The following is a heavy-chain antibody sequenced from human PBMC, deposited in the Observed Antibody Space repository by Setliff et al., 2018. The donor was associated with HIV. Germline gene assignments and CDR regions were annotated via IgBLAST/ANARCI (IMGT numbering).Heavy chain of an antibody. CDR3: ARRARNWLHPFDH. CDR1: GESFSDDY. CDR2: INHSGTT. J-gene: IGHJ4*02. Sequence: LSLTCAVYGESFSDDYWSWIRQPPGWGLEWIGEINHSGTTNYNPSLMGRLNISVDTSKRQFSLDLNSVTAADTAIYYCARRARNWLHPFDHWGQGFLVTVS. D-gene: IGHD5-12*01. V-gene: IGHV4-34*01.